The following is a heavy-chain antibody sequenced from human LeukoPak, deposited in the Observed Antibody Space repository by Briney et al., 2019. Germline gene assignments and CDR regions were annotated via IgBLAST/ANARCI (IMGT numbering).Heavy chain of an antibody. CDR2: IRYDLSNK. CDR3: AKDFIVVVPAVDY. J-gene: IGHJ4*02. Sequence: GGSLRLSCAASGFTFSGYGMHCGRQAPGKGLECVSFIRYDLSNKYYADSVKVLFTISRDNSTTTLYLQMNSMRAEDTAVYYCAKDFIVVVPAVDYWGQGTLVTVSS. V-gene: IGHV3-30*02. CDR1: GFTFSGYG. D-gene: IGHD2-2*01.